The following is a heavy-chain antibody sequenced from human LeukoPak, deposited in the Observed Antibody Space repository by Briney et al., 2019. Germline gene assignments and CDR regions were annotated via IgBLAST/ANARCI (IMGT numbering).Heavy chain of an antibody. CDR2: ISWNRGSI. D-gene: IGHD6-19*01. J-gene: IGHJ4*02. CDR3: AKDKDSGGWYYFDY. Sequence: SLRLSCPASGFTFDDYAMHWVRHAPGKGLEWVSGISWNRGSIGYAASGKGRFTISRDNAKNYLYLQMNSLRAEDTALYYCAKDKDSGGWYYFDYWGQGTLVTVSS. V-gene: IGHV3-9*01. CDR1: GFTFDDYA.